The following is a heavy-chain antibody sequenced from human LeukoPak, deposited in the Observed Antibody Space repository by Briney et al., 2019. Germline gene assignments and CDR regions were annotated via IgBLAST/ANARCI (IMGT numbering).Heavy chain of an antibody. V-gene: IGHV4-61*02. Sequence: SETLSLTCTVSGGSITSGRFYWAWIRQSAGKGLEWIGRIYSSGITNYNPSLKSRLTLSIDTSKSKFFLNLSSLTAADTAVYYCARGITGRGRFDPWGQGTLVTVSS. CDR1: GGSITSGRFY. CDR2: IYSSGIT. CDR3: ARGITGRGRFDP. J-gene: IGHJ5*02. D-gene: IGHD3-10*01.